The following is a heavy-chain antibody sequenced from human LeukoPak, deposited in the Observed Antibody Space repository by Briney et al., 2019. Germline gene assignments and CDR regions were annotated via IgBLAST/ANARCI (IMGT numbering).Heavy chain of an antibody. CDR1: GFNFSNYW. CDR3: ARAYFDL. CDR2: IKQDGTKE. Sequence: GGSLRLSCAASGFNFSNYWVQWVRQAPGKGLEWVANIKQDGTKENYVDSVKGRFTVSRDNAKSLVYLQMSGLRAEDTAVYYCARAYFDLWGRGTLVTVSS. J-gene: IGHJ2*01. V-gene: IGHV3-7*01.